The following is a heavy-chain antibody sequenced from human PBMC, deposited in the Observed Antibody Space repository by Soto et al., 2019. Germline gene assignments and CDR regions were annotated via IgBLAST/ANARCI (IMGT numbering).Heavy chain of an antibody. Sequence: QVQLQESDPGLVKPSETLSLTCTGSGGSISSYYWSWIRQPPGKGLEWIGYIFHSGSTNYNPSLKSRVTLSVDTSKNQFSLKLSSVTAADTAVYYCARRYGGAVDYWGQGTLVTVSS. V-gene: IGHV4-59*08. CDR3: ARRYGGAVDY. D-gene: IGHD3-10*01. CDR2: IFHSGST. CDR1: GGSISSYY. J-gene: IGHJ4*02.